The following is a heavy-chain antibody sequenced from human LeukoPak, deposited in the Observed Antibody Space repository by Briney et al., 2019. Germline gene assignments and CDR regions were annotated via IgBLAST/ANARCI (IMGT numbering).Heavy chain of an antibody. Sequence: SETLSLTCAVYGGTFSGYYWSWIRQPPGKGLEWIGEINHSGSTNYNPSLKSRVTISVDTSKNQFSLKLSSVTAADTAVYYCARGPHTGVNYYDSSGYYYWGQGTLVTVSS. CDR1: GGTFSGYY. CDR3: ARGPHTGVNYYDSSGYYY. J-gene: IGHJ4*02. CDR2: INHSGST. V-gene: IGHV4-34*01. D-gene: IGHD3-22*01.